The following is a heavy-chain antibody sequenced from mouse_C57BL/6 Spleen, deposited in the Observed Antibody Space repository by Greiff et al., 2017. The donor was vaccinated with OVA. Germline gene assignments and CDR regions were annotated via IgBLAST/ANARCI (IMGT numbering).Heavy chain of an antibody. CDR3: TRDYGTRGYFDV. V-gene: IGHV1-15*01. CDR1: GYTFTDYE. D-gene: IGHD1-1*01. CDR2: IDPETGGT. J-gene: IGHJ1*03. Sequence: VQLQQSGAELVRPGASVTLSCKASGYTFTDYEMHWVKQTPVHGLEWIGAIDPETGGTAYNQKFKGKAILTADKSSSTAYMELRSLTSEDSAVDYCTRDYGTRGYFDVWGTGTTVTVSS.